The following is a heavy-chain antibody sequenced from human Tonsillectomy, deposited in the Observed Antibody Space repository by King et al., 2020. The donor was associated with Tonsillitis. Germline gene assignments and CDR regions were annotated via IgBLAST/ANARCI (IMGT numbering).Heavy chain of an antibody. CDR2: IKSNSDGGAT. J-gene: IGHJ4*02. Sequence: VQLVESGGGVVQPGGSLRLSCAASGSTFRNAWMAWVRQAPGRGLEWVGRIKSNSDGGATDYAAAVKGRFTVSRDDSKNTLYLQMNSLKTEDPAVYYCTTEVAGYDVLTGYHQFDFWGQGTLVTVSS. V-gene: IGHV3-15*01. CDR3: TTEVAGYDVLTGYHQFDF. D-gene: IGHD3-9*01. CDR1: GSTFRNAW.